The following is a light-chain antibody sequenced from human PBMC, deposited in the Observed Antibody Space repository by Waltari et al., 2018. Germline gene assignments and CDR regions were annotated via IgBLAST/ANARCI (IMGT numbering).Light chain of an antibody. CDR2: EVD. J-gene: IGLJ2*01. V-gene: IGLV2-23*02. Sequence: SALTQPASVSASPGQSITISCPGSSRDIGSYDLVAWYQQHPGKAPHLVIYEVDKRPSGVSYRFSGSKSGNAASLTVSGLQPEDEGHYFCSSYTYGGPWVFGGGTLLTVL. CDR1: SRDIGSYDL. CDR3: SSYTYGGPWV.